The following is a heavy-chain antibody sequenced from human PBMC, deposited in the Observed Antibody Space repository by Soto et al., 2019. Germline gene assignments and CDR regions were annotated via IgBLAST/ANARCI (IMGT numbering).Heavy chain of an antibody. CDR2: ISYDGANE. D-gene: IGHD3-22*01. Sequence: PGGSLRLSCAASGFIFSSYCMHWVRQAPGKGLEWVAVISYDGANENYADSVKGRFTISRDNSKNTLQLQMNSLRAEDTAVYYCAKDTYYHDSTGYYIFDYWGQGTLVTVSS. CDR1: GFIFSSYC. J-gene: IGHJ4*02. V-gene: IGHV3-30*18. CDR3: AKDTYYHDSTGYYIFDY.